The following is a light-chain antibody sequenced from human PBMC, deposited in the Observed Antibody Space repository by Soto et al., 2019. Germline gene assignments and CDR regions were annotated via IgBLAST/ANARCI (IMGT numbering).Light chain of an antibody. CDR3: QQFDSLPIN. Sequence: DIQMTQSPSSLSASVGDRVTITCQASQDITNYLNWYQQKPGKAPRLLVYDGYNLDTGVTSRFSGGGSGTHLSFPISIIHPEAIATYYCQQFDSLPINFGKGTRLEI. CDR1: QDITNY. CDR2: DGY. J-gene: IGKJ5*01. V-gene: IGKV1-33*01.